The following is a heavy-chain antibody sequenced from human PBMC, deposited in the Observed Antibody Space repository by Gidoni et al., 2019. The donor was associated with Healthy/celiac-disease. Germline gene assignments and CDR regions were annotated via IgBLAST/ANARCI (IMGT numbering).Heavy chain of an antibody. Sequence: QVQRAQSGAEVQKPGAPVKGSCKASGYTFTSYYMHWVRQAPGQGLEWMGIINPSGGSTSYAQKFQGRVTMTRDTSTSTVYMELSSLRSEDTAVYYCAREGVGADYFDYWGQGTLVTVSS. J-gene: IGHJ4*02. CDR1: GYTFTSYY. V-gene: IGHV1-46*01. D-gene: IGHD1-26*01. CDR3: AREGVGADYFDY. CDR2: INPSGGST.